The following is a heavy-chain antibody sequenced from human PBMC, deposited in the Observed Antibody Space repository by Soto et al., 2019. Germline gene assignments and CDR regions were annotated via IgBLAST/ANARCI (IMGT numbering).Heavy chain of an antibody. CDR1: GYSFTIYW. CDR3: ARRGYYYDSSGYYPSAFDI. CDR2: IDPSDSYT. Sequence: GESLKISCNGSGYSFTIYWISWVRQMPGKGLEWMGRIDPSDSYTNYSPSFQGHVTISADKSISTAYLQWSSLKASDTAMYYCARRGYYYDSSGYYPSAFDIWGQGTMVTVSS. D-gene: IGHD3-22*01. V-gene: IGHV5-10-1*01. J-gene: IGHJ3*02.